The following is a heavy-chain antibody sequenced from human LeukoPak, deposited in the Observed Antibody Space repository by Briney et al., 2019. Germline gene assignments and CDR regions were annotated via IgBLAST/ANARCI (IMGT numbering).Heavy chain of an antibody. CDR2: ISWNSGSI. Sequence: SLRLSCAASGFTFDDYAMHWVRQAPGKGLEWVSGISWNSGSIGYADSVKGRFTISRDNAKNSLYLQMNSLRAEDTALYYCAKDYVQGHDYVWGSYLFDYWGQGTLVTVSS. CDR1: GFTFDDYA. D-gene: IGHD3-16*01. CDR3: AKDYVQGHDYVWGSYLFDY. J-gene: IGHJ4*02. V-gene: IGHV3-9*01.